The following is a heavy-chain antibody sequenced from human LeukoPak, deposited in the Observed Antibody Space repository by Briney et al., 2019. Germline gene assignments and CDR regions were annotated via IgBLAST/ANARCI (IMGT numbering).Heavy chain of an antibody. V-gene: IGHV1-2*02. CDR3: ARDRNYYDSSGYDGY. Sequence: ASVKVSCKASGYTFTGYYIHWVRQAPGQGLEWMGWINPHSGGTNYAQKFQGRVTMTRDTSISTAYMELSRLRSDDTAVYYCARDRNYYDSSGYDGYWGQGTLVTVSS. J-gene: IGHJ4*02. CDR2: INPHSGGT. CDR1: GYTFTGYY. D-gene: IGHD3-22*01.